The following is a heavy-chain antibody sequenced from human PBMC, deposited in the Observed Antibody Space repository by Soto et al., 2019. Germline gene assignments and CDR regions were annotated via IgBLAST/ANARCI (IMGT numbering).Heavy chain of an antibody. CDR3: AHRPIVGAAT. Sequence: XETLSLTCAVFGCSISNSNWWTWVRQPPVKGLDWIGEIFHSGSTNYNSSLVGRVTISVDKANNQFSLKLSSVTAADTAVYYCAHRPIVGAATWGQGTLVTVSS. CDR2: IFHSGST. D-gene: IGHD1-26*01. CDR1: GCSISNSNW. J-gene: IGHJ5*02. V-gene: IGHV4-4*02.